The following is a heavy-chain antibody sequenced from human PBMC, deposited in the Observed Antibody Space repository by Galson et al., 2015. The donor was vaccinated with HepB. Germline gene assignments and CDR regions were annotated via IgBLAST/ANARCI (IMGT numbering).Heavy chain of an antibody. CDR3: ASIDYYDSSIY. V-gene: IGHV3-66*01. CDR1: GFTVSSNY. J-gene: IGHJ4*02. Sequence: SLRLSCAASGFTVSSNYMSWVRQAPGKGLEWVSVIYSGGSTYYADSVKGRFTISRDNSKNTLYLQMNSLRAEDTAVYYCASIDYYDSSIYWGQGTLVTVSS. D-gene: IGHD3-22*01. CDR2: IYSGGST.